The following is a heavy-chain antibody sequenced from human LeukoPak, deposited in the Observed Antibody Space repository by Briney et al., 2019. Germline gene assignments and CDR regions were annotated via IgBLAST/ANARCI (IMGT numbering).Heavy chain of an antibody. CDR3: ASAGGGSTMIA. CDR1: GGFTSSYY. Sequence: SETLSLTCTVSGGFTSSYYWSWIRQPPGKGLEWIGYIYYSGSTNYNPSLKSRVTMSVDTSKNQFSLKLSSVTAADTAVYYCASAGGGSTMIAWGQGTLVTVSS. CDR2: IYYSGST. J-gene: IGHJ5*02. V-gene: IGHV4-59*12. D-gene: IGHD2-15*01.